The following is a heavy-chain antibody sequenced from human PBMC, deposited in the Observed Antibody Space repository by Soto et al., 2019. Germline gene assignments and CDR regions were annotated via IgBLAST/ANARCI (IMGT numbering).Heavy chain of an antibody. Sequence: PGESLKSSGEGSGYSFAGDWITLVLQKPGKGLEWMGRIDPSDSQTYYSPSFRGHVTISATKSISTAYLQWGSLKASDTAMYYCARGGYSSSWYFDYWGQGTLVTFSS. J-gene: IGHJ4*02. D-gene: IGHD6-13*01. CDR3: ARGGYSSSWYFDY. CDR1: GYSFAGDW. V-gene: IGHV5-10-1*01. CDR2: IDPSDSQT.